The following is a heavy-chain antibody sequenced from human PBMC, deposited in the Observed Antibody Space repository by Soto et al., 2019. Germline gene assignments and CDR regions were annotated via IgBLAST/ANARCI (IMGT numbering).Heavy chain of an antibody. V-gene: IGHV1-69*13. Sequence: SVKVSCKASGGTFSTYTITWMRQAPGQGLEWMGGIIPRSATSNYAQKFPGRVTITADESTNTAYMELSSLRSEDTAVYFFSRVGLVLVPTTFNSASHFYSMYGWG. CDR2: IIPRSATS. CDR3: SRVGLVLVPTTFNSASHFYSMYG. D-gene: IGHD2-2*01. J-gene: IGHJ6*03. CDR1: GGTFSTYT.